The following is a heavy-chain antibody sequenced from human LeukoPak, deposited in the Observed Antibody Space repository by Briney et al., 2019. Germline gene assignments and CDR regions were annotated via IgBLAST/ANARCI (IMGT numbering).Heavy chain of an antibody. J-gene: IGHJ4*02. CDR2: MNPNSGNT. D-gene: IGHD5-12*01. CDR1: GYTFTSYD. CDR3: ARDLTATMKIDY. Sequence: ASVKVSCKASGYTFTSYDINWVRQATGQGLEWMGWMNPNSGNTGYAQKFQGRVTMTRNTSISTAYMELSSLRSDDTAVYYCARDLTATMKIDYWGQGTLVTVSS. V-gene: IGHV1-8*01.